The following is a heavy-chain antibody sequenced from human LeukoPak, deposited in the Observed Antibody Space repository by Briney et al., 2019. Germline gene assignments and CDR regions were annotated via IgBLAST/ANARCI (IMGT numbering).Heavy chain of an antibody. CDR3: AKTTAGYSSGRYPGWPIDY. CDR1: GFTFSSYW. D-gene: IGHD6-19*01. J-gene: IGHJ4*02. Sequence: PGGSLRLSCTASGFTFSSYWMSWVRQAPGKGLEWVSGISGSGGDTYFADSVKGRFTISRDNSKNTVFLQMDSLRAEDTAVYYCAKTTAGYSSGRYPGWPIDYWGQGTLVTVFS. CDR2: ISGSGGDT. V-gene: IGHV3-23*01.